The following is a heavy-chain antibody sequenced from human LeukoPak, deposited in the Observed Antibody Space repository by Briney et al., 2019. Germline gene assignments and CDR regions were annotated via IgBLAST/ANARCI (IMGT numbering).Heavy chain of an antibody. CDR3: ARTESSSPQKGALDI. V-gene: IGHV1-69*04. D-gene: IGHD6-6*01. J-gene: IGHJ3*02. CDR1: GGTFSSYA. Sequence: GASVKVSCKASGGTFSSYAISWVRQAPGQGLEWMGRIIPILGIANYAQKFQGRVTITADKSTSTAYMELSSLRSEDTAVYYCARTESSSPQKGALDIWGQGTMVTVSS. CDR2: IIPILGIA.